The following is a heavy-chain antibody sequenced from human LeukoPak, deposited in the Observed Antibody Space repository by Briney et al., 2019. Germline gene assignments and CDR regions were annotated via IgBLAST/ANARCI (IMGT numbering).Heavy chain of an antibody. Sequence: GGSLRLSCPASGFTSNTSAMSWVRQAPGKGLEWVSLVSSSGDKTYYPESVKGRFTISRDNSKNTLYLQMNSLRAEDTAVYYCANYGRHFASWGQGTLVTVSP. CDR1: GFTSNTSA. D-gene: IGHD4-17*01. V-gene: IGHV3-23*01. CDR3: ANYGRHFAS. J-gene: IGHJ4*02. CDR2: VSSSGDKT.